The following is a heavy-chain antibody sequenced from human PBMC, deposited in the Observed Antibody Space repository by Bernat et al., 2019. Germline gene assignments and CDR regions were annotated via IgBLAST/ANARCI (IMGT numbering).Heavy chain of an antibody. V-gene: IGHV3-23*01. CDR3: AKDGVVSYWYFDL. Sequence: EVQLLESGGGLVQPGGSLRLSCAASGFTFSAYAMSWVRQAPGKGLEWVSAISSSGGSTYYADSVKGRFTISRDISKNTLYLQMNSLRAEDTAVYYCAKDGVVSYWYFDLWGRGTLVTVSS. CDR2: ISSSGGST. CDR1: GFTFSAYA. J-gene: IGHJ2*01. D-gene: IGHD2/OR15-2a*01.